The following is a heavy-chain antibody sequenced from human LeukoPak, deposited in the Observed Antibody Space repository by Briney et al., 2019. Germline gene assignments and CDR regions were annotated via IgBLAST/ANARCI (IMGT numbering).Heavy chain of an antibody. CDR2: LNLESGKT. CDR3: AKKPEWYGSGRTYFDY. CDR1: GYTFTDYY. V-gene: IGHV1-69-2*01. J-gene: IGHJ4*02. Sequence: ASVKVSCKVSGYTFTDYYMHWVRQAPGKGLAWMGLLNLESGKTLYTEKFQGRVTITADTSTDTAYMELSSLRAEDTAVYYCAKKPEWYGSGRTYFDYWGQGTLVTVSS. D-gene: IGHD3-10*01.